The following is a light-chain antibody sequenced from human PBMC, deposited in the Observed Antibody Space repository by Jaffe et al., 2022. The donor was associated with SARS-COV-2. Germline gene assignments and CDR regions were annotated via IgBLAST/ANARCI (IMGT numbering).Light chain of an antibody. CDR2: EVS. Sequence: QSALTQPPSASGSPGQSVTISCTGTSSDVGAYNYVSWYQQYPGKAPKLMIYEVSKRPSGVPDRFSASKSGNTASLTVSGLQAEDEADYYCSSYTGSDNLLFGGGTKLTVL. CDR1: SSDVGAYNY. J-gene: IGLJ2*01. V-gene: IGLV2-8*01. CDR3: SSYTGSDNLL.